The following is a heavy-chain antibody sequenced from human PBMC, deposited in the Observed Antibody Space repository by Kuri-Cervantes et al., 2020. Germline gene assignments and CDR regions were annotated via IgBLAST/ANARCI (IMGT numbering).Heavy chain of an antibody. CDR3: VRDVIYSSSFHGFDN. D-gene: IGHD6-6*01. CDR2: ITWNSGSI. Sequence: GESLKISCAASGFTVSSNYMNWVRQAPGKGLEWVSGITWNSGSIGYADSVKGRFTISRDNAKNSLYLQMNSLRGDDTALYYCVRDVIYSSSFHGFDNWGLGTRGTVSS. CDR1: GFTVSSNY. J-gene: IGHJ4*02. V-gene: IGHV3-48*04.